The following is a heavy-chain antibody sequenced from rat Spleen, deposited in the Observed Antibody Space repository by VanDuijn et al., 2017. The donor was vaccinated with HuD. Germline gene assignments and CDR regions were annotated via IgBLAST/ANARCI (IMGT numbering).Heavy chain of an antibody. CDR1: GFTFSDYY. J-gene: IGHJ2*01. V-gene: IGHV5-29*01. CDR3: ARRGYNNYFFDY. D-gene: IGHD1-10*01. CDR2: ISYDGSGT. Sequence: EVQLVESDGGLVQPGRSLKLSCAASGFTFSDYYMAWVRQAPTKGLEWVATISYDGSGTDYRDSVKGRFTISRDNAKSTPYLKMDSLRSEDTATYYCARRGYNNYFFDYWGQGVMVTVSA.